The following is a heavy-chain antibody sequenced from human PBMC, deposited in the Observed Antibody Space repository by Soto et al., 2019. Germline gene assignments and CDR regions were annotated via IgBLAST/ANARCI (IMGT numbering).Heavy chain of an antibody. D-gene: IGHD3-16*01. V-gene: IGHV3-7*01. J-gene: IGHJ4*02. CDR1: GFTFSTYW. CDR2: MDQDGSET. Sequence: EVQLVESGGGLVQPGGSLRLSCAASGFTFSTYWMTWVRQPPGKGLEWVANMDQDGSETYYVDSVRGRFTVSRDNAKHSLYLQMNSLRVEDTAVYYCVCGGNFFIYWGQGTLVTASP. CDR3: VCGGNFFIY.